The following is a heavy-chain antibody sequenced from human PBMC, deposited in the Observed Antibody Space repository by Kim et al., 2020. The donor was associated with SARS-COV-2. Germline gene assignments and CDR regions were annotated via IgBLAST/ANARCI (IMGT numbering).Heavy chain of an antibody. CDR2: ISYDGSNK. CDR3: ASAQETTQLVYDYYYGM. J-gene: IGHJ6*01. D-gene: IGHD2-2*01. CDR1: GVTFSSYA. V-gene: IGHV3-30-3*01. Sequence: GGSLRLSCAASGVTFSSYAMHWVRQAPGKGLEGVAVISYDGSNKDYADSVKGRFTISRDNSKNTLYLQMNSLRAENTAVYDCASAQETTQLVYDYYYGM.